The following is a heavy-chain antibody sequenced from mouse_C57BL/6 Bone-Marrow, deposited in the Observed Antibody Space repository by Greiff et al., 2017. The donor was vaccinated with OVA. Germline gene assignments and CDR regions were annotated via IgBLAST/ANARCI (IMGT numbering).Heavy chain of an antibody. CDR3: ARRDYDYFDY. D-gene: IGHD2-4*01. J-gene: IGHJ2*01. Sequence: EVKLVESGGGLVQPGGSMKLSCVASGFTFSDYYMYWVRQTPEKRLEWVAYISNGGGSTYYPDTVKGRFTISRDNAKNTLYLQMSRLKSEDTAMYYCARRDYDYFDYWGQGTTLTVSS. CDR2: ISNGGGST. V-gene: IGHV5-12*01. CDR1: GFTFSDYY.